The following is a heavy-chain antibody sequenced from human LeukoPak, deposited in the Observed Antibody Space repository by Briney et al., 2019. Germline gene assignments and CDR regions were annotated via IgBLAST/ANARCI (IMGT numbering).Heavy chain of an antibody. V-gene: IGHV4-34*01. J-gene: IGHJ4*02. CDR1: GGSFSGYY. CDR3: ARGRDIVVVPAAIGEGNFDY. Sequence: SETLSLTCAVYGGSFSGYYWSWIRQPPGKGLEWIGEINHSGSTNYNPSLKSRVTISVDMSKNQFSLKLSSVTAADTAVYYCARGRDIVVVPAAIGEGNFDYWGQGTLVTVSS. D-gene: IGHD2-2*02. CDR2: INHSGST.